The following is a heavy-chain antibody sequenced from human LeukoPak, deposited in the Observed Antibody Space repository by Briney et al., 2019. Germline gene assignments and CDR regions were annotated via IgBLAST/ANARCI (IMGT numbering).Heavy chain of an antibody. CDR2: ISYDGSNK. CDR1: GFTFSSYA. Sequence: PGGSLRLSCAASGFTFSSYAMHWVRQAPGKGLEWVAVISYDGSNKYYADSVKGRFTISRDNSKNTLYLQMNSLRAEDTAVYYCARAYAAAGIYWGQGTLVTVSS. CDR3: ARAYAAAGIY. V-gene: IGHV3-30*04. J-gene: IGHJ4*02. D-gene: IGHD6-13*01.